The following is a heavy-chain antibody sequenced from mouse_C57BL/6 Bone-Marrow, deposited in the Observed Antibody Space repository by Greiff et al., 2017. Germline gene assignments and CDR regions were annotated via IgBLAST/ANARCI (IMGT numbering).Heavy chain of an antibody. CDR1: GFSLTSYG. V-gene: IGHV2-5*01. J-gene: IGHJ4*01. D-gene: IGHD1-1*01. CDR3: AKPVGALYYAMDY. CDR2: IWRGGST. Sequence: QVQLQQSGPGLVQPSQSLSITCTVSGFSLTSYGVHWVRQSPGKGLEWLGVIWRGGSTDYNAAFMSRLSITKDNPKSQVFFKMNSLQADDTAIYYGAKPVGALYYAMDYWGQGTSVTVSS.